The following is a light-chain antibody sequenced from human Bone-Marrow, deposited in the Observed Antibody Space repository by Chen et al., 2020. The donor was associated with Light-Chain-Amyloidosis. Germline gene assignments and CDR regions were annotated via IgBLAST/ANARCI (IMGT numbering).Light chain of an antibody. CDR1: SSYVGNYNL. V-gene: IGLV2-23*02. CDR3: CSYAGLYTLV. J-gene: IGLJ2*01. CDR2: EVT. Sequence: QSALTQPASVSGSPGQSITISCTGTSSYVGNYNLVSWYQQHPGKAPTLIVYEVTKRPSGVSTRFSGSKSGNTASLTIAGLEAEDEAHYYCCSYAGLYTLVFGGGTKLSVV.